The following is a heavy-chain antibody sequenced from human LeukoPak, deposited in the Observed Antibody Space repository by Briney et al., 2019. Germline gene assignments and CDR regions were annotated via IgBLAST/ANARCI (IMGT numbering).Heavy chain of an antibody. V-gene: IGHV4-59*01. D-gene: IGHD6-13*01. CDR2: SFYSGST. Sequence: PSETLSLTCTVSGASISSDYWSWIRQPTGKGLEWIGYSFYSGSTLYNPSLQSRVTISVDTSKNQFSLKLTSVTVADTAVYYCASGPYPAAGTDHQFDYWGQGTLVTVSS. J-gene: IGHJ4*02. CDR1: GASISSDY. CDR3: ASGPYPAAGTDHQFDY.